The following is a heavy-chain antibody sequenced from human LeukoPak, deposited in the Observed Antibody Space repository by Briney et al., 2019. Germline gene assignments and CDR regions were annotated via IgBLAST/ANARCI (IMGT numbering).Heavy chain of an antibody. CDR3: ARGRYCSGGSCYYNP. CDR2: INHSGST. V-gene: IGHV4-34*01. CDR1: GGSFSGYY. Sequence: SETLSLTCAVYGGSFSGYYWSWIRQPPGKGLEWIGAINHSGSTNYNPSLKSRVTISVDTSKNQFSLKLSSVTAADTAVYYCARGRYCSGGSCYYNPWGQGTLVTVSS. D-gene: IGHD2-15*01. J-gene: IGHJ5*02.